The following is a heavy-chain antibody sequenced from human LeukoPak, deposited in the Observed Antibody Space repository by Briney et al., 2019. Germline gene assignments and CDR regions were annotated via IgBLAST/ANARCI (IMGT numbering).Heavy chain of an antibody. D-gene: IGHD5-12*01. CDR3: ARDSGGALDAFDM. CDR2: IYMSGST. J-gene: IGHJ3*02. V-gene: IGHV4-4*07. Sequence: SETLSLTCTVSGDSISTNYWAWHEQPAGKGLEWVGRIYMSGSTSYNPSIQSRVTMSVATSNNQFSLNLRSVTAADTAIYYCARDSGGALDAFDMWGQGTMVTVSS. CDR1: GDSISTNY.